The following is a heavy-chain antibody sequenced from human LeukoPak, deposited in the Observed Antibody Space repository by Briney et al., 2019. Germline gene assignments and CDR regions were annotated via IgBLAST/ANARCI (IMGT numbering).Heavy chain of an antibody. D-gene: IGHD5-18*01. CDR1: GGSISSSSYY. CDR3: ARSLPAMDYFDY. Sequence: SETLSLTCTVSGGSISSSSYYWGWIRQPPGKGLEWIGTIYYSGSTYYNPSLKSRVTISVDTSKNQFSLKLSSVTAADTAVYYCARSLPAMDYFDYWGQGTLVTVSS. J-gene: IGHJ4*02. V-gene: IGHV4-39*01. CDR2: IYYSGST.